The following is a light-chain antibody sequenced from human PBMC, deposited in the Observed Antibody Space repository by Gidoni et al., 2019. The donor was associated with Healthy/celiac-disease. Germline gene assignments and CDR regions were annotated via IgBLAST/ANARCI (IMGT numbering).Light chain of an antibody. CDR1: QSVSSY. V-gene: IGKV3-11*01. CDR3: QQRSNWQS. CDR2: DAS. J-gene: IGKJ2*03. Sequence: EIVLTKSPATLSLSPGERATLSCRASQSVSSYLAWYQQKPVQAPRLLIYDASNRAPGIPARFSGSASGTDFTLTISSLEPEDFAVYYCQQRSNWQSFGQXTKLEIK.